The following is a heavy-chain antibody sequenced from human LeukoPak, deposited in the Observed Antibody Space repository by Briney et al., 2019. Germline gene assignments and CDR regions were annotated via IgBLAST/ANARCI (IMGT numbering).Heavy chain of an antibody. CDR2: INPSGGST. CDR3: ARLEQQLVQDHVILNWFDP. Sequence: ASVTVSCKASGYTFTSYYMHWVRQAPGQGLAWMGIINPSGGSTSYAQKFQGRVTMTRDTSTSPVYMELSSLRSEDTAVYYCARLEQQLVQDHVILNWFDPWGQGTLVTVSS. V-gene: IGHV1-46*01. CDR1: GYTFTSYY. D-gene: IGHD6-13*01. J-gene: IGHJ5*02.